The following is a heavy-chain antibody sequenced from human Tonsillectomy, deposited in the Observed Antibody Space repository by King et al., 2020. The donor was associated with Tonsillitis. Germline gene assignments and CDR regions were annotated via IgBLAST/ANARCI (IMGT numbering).Heavy chain of an antibody. CDR2: IYDKGRT. V-gene: IGHV4-59*08. J-gene: IGHJ4*02. D-gene: IGHD1-26*01. CDR3: ARHQWEPLTGFNF. Sequence: VQLQESGPGLLEPSETLSLTCTVAGGSISSHYWCWIRQPPGRGLECIWYIYDKGRTNYNPSLKRRVTSSVDPSKNQLALKLSSVTAADTAVYYCARHQWEPLTGFNFWGQGTLVTVSS. CDR1: GGSISSHY.